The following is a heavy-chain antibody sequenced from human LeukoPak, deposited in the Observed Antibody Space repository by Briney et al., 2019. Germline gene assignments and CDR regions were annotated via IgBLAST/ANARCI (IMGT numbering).Heavy chain of an antibody. J-gene: IGHJ4*02. Sequence: ASVKVSCKASGYTFTSYGISWVRQAPGQGLEWMEWISAYNGNTNYAQKLQGRVTMTTDTSTSTAYMELRSLRSDDTAVYYCARDLPLALLWFGESEALDYWGQGTLVTVSS. D-gene: IGHD3-10*01. CDR1: GYTFTSYG. CDR2: ISAYNGNT. V-gene: IGHV1-18*01. CDR3: ARDLPLALLWFGESEALDY.